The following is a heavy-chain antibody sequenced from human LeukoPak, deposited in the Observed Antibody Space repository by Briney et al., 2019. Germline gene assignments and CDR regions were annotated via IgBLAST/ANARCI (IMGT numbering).Heavy chain of an antibody. CDR3: ARPLEVRGVLIFDY. Sequence: ASVKVSCKASGYTFTSYGISWVRQAPGQGLEWMGIINPSGGSTSYAQKFQGRVTMTRDTSTSTVYMELSSLRSEDTAVYYCARPLEVRGVLIFDYWGQGTLVTVSS. V-gene: IGHV1-46*01. CDR1: GYTFTSYG. J-gene: IGHJ4*02. D-gene: IGHD3-10*01. CDR2: INPSGGST.